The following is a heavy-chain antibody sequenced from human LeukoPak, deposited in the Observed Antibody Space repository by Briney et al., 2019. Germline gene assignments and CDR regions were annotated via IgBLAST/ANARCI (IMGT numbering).Heavy chain of an antibody. J-gene: IGHJ3*02. D-gene: IGHD2-8*01. Sequence: PGESLRLSCTASGFTFSNYAMNWVRQAPGKGLEWVSSISSSSGYIYYADSVKGRFTISRDNAKNSLYLQMNRLRAEDTALYYCARNDGRDAFDIWGQGTMVTVSS. CDR3: ARNDGRDAFDI. CDR2: ISSSSGYI. V-gene: IGHV3-21*01. CDR1: GFTFSNYA.